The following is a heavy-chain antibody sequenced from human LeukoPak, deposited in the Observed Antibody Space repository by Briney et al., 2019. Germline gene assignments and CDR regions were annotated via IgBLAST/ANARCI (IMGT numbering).Heavy chain of an antibody. CDR3: ARLGYSVSWTDC. CDR1: GGSISSTSHY. D-gene: IGHD6-13*01. V-gene: IGHV4-39*01. CDR2: IYYSGST. Sequence: SETLSLTCTVSGGSISSTSHYWGWIRQPPGKGLEWIGSIYYSGSTYYNPSLKSRVTIFVDTSKNQSSLRLSSVTATDMAVYFCARLGYSVSWTDCWGQGILVTVSS. J-gene: IGHJ4*02.